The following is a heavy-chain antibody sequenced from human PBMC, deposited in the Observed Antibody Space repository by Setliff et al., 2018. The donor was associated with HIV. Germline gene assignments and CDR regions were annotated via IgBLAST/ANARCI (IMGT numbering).Heavy chain of an antibody. J-gene: IGHJ6*03. V-gene: IGHV3-48*01. CDR2: ISSSSSTV. CDR1: GFTFSTNA. D-gene: IGHD4-17*01. CDR3: AREIRAGDYPPYNYYFYMDV. Sequence: PGGSLRLSCAASGFTFSTNAMHWVRQAPGKGLEWVSYISSSSSTVFYADSVKGRFTISRDDAKNSLFLQMNSLRAEDTALYYCAREIRAGDYPPYNYYFYMDVWGKGTTVTVSS.